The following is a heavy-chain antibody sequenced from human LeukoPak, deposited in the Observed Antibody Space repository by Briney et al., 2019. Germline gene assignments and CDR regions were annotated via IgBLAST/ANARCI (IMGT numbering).Heavy chain of an antibody. Sequence: GGSLRLSCAASGFTFSSYAMNWVHQAPGKGLEWVSVISGSVGDTYYTDSVKGRFPISRDNSKNTLYLQMKSLRAEDTAVYYCAKDFTAAPGNVFHFDYWGQGTLVTVSS. CDR3: AKDFTAAPGNVFHFDY. CDR2: ISGSVGDT. V-gene: IGHV3-23*01. D-gene: IGHD6-13*01. J-gene: IGHJ4*02. CDR1: GFTFSSYA.